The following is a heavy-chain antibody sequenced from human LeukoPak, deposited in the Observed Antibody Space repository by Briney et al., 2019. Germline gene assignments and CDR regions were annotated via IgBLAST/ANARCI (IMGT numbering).Heavy chain of an antibody. CDR2: IKTDTDGGTT. Sequence: GGSLRLSCAAYGLTFSSAWMSRVRQAPGKGLEWVGRIKTDTDGGTTDYAAPVKGRFTISRDDSTNTLYLQMDCRQCEVSASYLSATLYELHFDSWGQGARVTVSS. V-gene: IGHV3-15*01. D-gene: IGHD2-15*01. CDR3: ATLYELHFDS. J-gene: IGHJ4*02. CDR1: GLTFSSAW.